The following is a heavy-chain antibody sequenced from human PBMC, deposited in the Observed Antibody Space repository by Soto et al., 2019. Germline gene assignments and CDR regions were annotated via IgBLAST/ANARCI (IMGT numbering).Heavy chain of an antibody. V-gene: IGHV1-69*01. Sequence: QMQLVQSGAEVKERGSSVKISCNTSGGTFNTYALTWVRQAPGQVLEWIGGIIPIFGIKNVAQRFQGRVTINADESLTTAYMEMTSLRSDDTAVYYCAKEAGDHWGQGTLVTVSS. J-gene: IGHJ4*02. CDR3: AKEAGDH. D-gene: IGHD3-10*01. CDR2: IIPIFGIK. CDR1: GGTFNTYA.